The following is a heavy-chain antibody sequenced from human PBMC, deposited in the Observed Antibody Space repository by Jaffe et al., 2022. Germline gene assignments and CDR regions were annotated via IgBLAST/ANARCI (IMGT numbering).Heavy chain of an antibody. CDR1: GFTFSSYW. J-gene: IGHJ3*02. V-gene: IGHV3-74*01. D-gene: IGHD3-10*01. Sequence: EVQLVESGGGLVQPGGSLRLSCAASGFTFSSYWMHWVRQAPGKGLVWVSRINSDGSSTSYADSVKGRFTISRDNAKNTLYLQMNSLRAEDTAVYYCQVQGVITYAFDIWGQGTMVTVSS. CDR2: INSDGSST. CDR3: QVQGVITYAFDI.